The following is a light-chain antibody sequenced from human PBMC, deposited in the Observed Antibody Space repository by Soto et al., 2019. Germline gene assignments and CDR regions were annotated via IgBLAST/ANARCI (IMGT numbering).Light chain of an antibody. CDR1: QSISSG. V-gene: IGKV1-5*03. CDR2: KAS. Sequence: DIQITQSPSTLSASVGDRVAITCRASQSISSGLAWYQQKPGKAPKLLIYKASSLESGVPSRFSDSGSGTEFTLTISSLQPDDFATYYCQQYNSYWRTFGQGTKVDIK. CDR3: QQYNSYWRT. J-gene: IGKJ1*01.